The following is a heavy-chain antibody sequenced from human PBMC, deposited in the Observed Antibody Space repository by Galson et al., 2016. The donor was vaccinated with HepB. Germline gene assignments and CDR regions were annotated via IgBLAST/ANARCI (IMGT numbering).Heavy chain of an antibody. Sequence: SLRLSCAASGFTFSAYAMSWVRQAPGKGLEWVSSFSNSGGTTHSADSVKGRFTIYRDNSKNTLYLQMNSLRADDTAVYYCAKSCGATGGECPLDHWGQGTLVTVSS. CDR2: FSNSGGTT. J-gene: IGHJ5*02. CDR1: GFTFSAYA. CDR3: AKSCGATGGECPLDH. V-gene: IGHV3-23*01. D-gene: IGHD2-21*01.